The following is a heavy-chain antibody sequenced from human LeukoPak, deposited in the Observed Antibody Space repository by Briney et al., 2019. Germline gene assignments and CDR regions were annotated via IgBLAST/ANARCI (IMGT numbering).Heavy chain of an antibody. D-gene: IGHD3-10*01. CDR3: ARVSSTYYYGSGSYGWFDP. CDR2: IYYSGST. V-gene: IGHV4-59*01. Sequence: SETLSLTCTVSGGSISSYYWSWIRQPPGKGLERIGYIYYSGSTNYNPSLKSRVTISVDTSKNQFSLKLSSVTAADTAVYYCARVSSTYYYGSGSYGWFDPWGQGTLVTVSS. J-gene: IGHJ5*02. CDR1: GGSISSYY.